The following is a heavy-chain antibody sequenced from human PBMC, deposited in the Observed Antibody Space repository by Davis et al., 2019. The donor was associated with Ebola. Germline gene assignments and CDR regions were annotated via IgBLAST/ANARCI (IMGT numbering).Heavy chain of an antibody. CDR2: ISAYNGNT. Sequence: ASVKVSCKASGYTFTGYYMHWVRQAPGQGLEWMGWISAYNGNTNYAQKLQGRVTMTRDTSTSTVYMELSSLRSEDTAVYYCARSPSHTVTTFDYWGQGTLVTVSS. CDR1: GYTFTGYY. J-gene: IGHJ4*02. CDR3: ARSPSHTVTTFDY. D-gene: IGHD4-17*01. V-gene: IGHV1-18*04.